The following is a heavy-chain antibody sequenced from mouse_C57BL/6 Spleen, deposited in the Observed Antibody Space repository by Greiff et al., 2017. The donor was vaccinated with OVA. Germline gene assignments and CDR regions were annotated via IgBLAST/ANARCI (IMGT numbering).Heavy chain of an antibody. CDR1: GYTFTSYW. D-gene: IGHD1-1*01. J-gene: IGHJ3*01. CDR3: ASDYYGSTSWFAY. V-gene: IGHV1-72*01. Sequence: QVQLQQPGAELVKPGASVKLSCKASGYTFTSYWMHWVKQRPGRGLEWIGRIDPHSGGTKYNEKFKSKATLTVDKPSSTAYMQLSSLTSEDSAVYYCASDYYGSTSWFAYWGQGTLVTVSA. CDR2: IDPHSGGT.